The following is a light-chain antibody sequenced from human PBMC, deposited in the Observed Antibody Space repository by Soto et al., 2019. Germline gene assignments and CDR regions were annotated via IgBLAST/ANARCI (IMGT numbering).Light chain of an antibody. CDR3: SAWDNSLNGYV. V-gene: IGLV1-44*01. CDR2: TAG. Sequence: QSVLTQPLSVSASPGQRVTISCSGASSNIGSNTVAWYQHLPGTAPPRLIFTAGQRPSGVPGRFSGSESGTSASLAISGLQSEDEGHYYCSAWDNSLNGYVFGPGTKLTVL. J-gene: IGLJ1*01. CDR1: SSNIGSNT.